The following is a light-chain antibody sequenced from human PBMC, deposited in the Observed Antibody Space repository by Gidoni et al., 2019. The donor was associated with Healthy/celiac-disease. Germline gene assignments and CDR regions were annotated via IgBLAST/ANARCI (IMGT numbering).Light chain of an antibody. CDR2: DAS. Sequence: EIVLTQSPATLSLSPGERATLACRASQSVSSYLAWYQQKPGQAPRLRIYDASNRATGIPARFSGSGSGTDFTRTISSLEPEDFAVYYCQQRSNWPPGYTFGQXTKLEIK. CDR3: QQRSNWPPGYT. V-gene: IGKV3-11*01. CDR1: QSVSSY. J-gene: IGKJ2*01.